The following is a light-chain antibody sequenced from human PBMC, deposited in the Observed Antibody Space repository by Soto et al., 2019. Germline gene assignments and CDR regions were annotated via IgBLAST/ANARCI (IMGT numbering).Light chain of an antibody. CDR1: SSDIGNYNF. J-gene: IGLJ1*01. Sequence: QSVLTQPASVSGSPGQSITISCTGTSSDIGNYNFVSWYQQHPGKAPKLMIYEVSSRPSGVSNRFSGSKSGNKASLTISGLQAEDEADYYCSSYTITTALVFGTGTKVTVL. CDR3: SSYTITTALV. CDR2: EVS. V-gene: IGLV2-14*03.